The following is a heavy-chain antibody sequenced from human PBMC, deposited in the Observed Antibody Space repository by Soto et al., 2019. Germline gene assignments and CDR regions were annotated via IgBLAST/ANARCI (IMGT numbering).Heavy chain of an antibody. CDR3: ARELYGSGSYYMDV. V-gene: IGHV3-33*01. CDR1: GFTFSSYG. Sequence: QVQLVESGGGVVQPGRSLRLSCAASGFTFSSYGMHWVRQAPGKGLEWVAVIWYDGSNKYYADSVKGRFTISRDNSKNTLYLQMNSLRAEDTAVYYCARELYGSGSYYMDVWGKGTTVTVSS. J-gene: IGHJ6*03. D-gene: IGHD3-10*01. CDR2: IWYDGSNK.